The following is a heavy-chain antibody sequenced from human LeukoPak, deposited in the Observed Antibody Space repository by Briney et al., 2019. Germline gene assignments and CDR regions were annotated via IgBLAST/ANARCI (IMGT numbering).Heavy chain of an antibody. CDR1: GGTFSSYA. CDR2: IIPIFGIA. CDR3: ARGNTSHCYTRGFDCYYYGMDV. Sequence: GASVKVSCKASGGTFSSYAISWVRQAPGQGLEWMGRIIPIFGIANYARKFQGRVTITADKSTSTAYMELSSLRSEDTAVYYCARGNTSHCYTRGFDCYYYGMDVWGQGTTVTVSS. V-gene: IGHV1-69*04. J-gene: IGHJ6*02. D-gene: IGHD2-2*02.